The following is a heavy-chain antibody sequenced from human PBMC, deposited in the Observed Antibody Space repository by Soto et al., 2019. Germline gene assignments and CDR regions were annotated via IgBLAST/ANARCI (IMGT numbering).Heavy chain of an antibody. V-gene: IGHV1-18*01. CDR3: ARAYSSSWYGFYFDY. CDR2: ISAYNGNT. Sequence: ASVKVSCKASGYTFTSYGISWVRQAPGQGLEWMGWISAYNGNTNYAQKLQGRVTMTTDTSTSTAYMELRSLRSDDTAVYYCARAYSSSWYGFYFDYWGQGTLVTVSS. CDR1: GYTFTSYG. D-gene: IGHD6-13*01. J-gene: IGHJ4*02.